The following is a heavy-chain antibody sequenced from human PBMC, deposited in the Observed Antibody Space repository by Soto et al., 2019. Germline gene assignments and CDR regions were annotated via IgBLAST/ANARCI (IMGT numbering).Heavy chain of an antibody. V-gene: IGHV4-30-2*01. CDR2: IYHSGST. J-gene: IGHJ5*02. D-gene: IGHD3-16*01. CDR3: ARGRPFQIGGKGDWFDP. Sequence: QLQLQESGSGLVKPSQTLSLTCAVSGGSISSGGYSWSWIRQPPGKGPEWIGYIYHSGSTYYNPSLKSRVTISVDRSKNQFSLKLSSVTAADTAVYYWARGRPFQIGGKGDWFDPWGQGTLVTVSS. CDR1: GGSISSGGYS.